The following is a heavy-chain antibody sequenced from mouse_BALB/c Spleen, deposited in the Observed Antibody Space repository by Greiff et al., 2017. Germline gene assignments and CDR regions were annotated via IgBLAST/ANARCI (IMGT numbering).Heavy chain of an antibody. D-gene: IGHD2-4*01. J-gene: IGHJ3*01. CDR1: GYTFPSYW. V-gene: IGHV1-7*01. Sequence: VQLQQSGAELAKPGASVKMSCKASGYTFPSYWMHWVKQRPGQGLEWIGYINPSTGYTEYNQKFKDKATLTADKSSSTAYMQLSSLTSEDSAVYYCARGDYDDDWGQGTLVTVSA. CDR3: ARGDYDDD. CDR2: INPSTGYT.